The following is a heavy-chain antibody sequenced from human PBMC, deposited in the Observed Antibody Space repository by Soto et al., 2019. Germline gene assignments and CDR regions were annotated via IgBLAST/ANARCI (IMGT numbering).Heavy chain of an antibody. CDR2: ISAGGSNT. V-gene: IGHV3-23*01. CDR1: GFTFRSYA. Sequence: EVQLLESGGGLVQPGGSLRLSCAVSGFTFRSYAMSWVRQAPGKGPEWVSVISAGGSNTYYAESVKGRFTISRDNSKNTLYLQMNSVSDEDTAVYYWAEKGPPRDACDIWGQGTMVTVST. J-gene: IGHJ3*02. CDR3: AEKGPPRDACDI.